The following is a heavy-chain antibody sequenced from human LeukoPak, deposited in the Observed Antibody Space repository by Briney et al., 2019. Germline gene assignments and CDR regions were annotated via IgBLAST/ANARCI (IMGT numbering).Heavy chain of an antibody. CDR2: ISSSSSYI. CDR1: GFTFSSYS. D-gene: IGHD5-18*01. V-gene: IGHV3-21*01. Sequence: PGGSLRLSCAASGFTFSSYSMNWVRQAPGKGLEWVSSISSSSSYIYYADSVKGRFTISRDNAKNSLYLQMNSLRAEDTAVYYCASVGTAMATVDYYYGMDVWGQGTTVTVSS. J-gene: IGHJ6*02. CDR3: ASVGTAMATVDYYYGMDV.